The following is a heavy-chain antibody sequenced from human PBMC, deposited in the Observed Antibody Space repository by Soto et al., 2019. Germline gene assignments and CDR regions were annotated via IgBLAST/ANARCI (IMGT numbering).Heavy chain of an antibody. CDR2: IYPGDSDT. Sequence: GESLKISCKGSGYSFTSYWIGWVRQMPGKGLEWMGIIYPGDSDTRYSPSFQGQVTISADKAISTAYLQWSSLKASDTAMYYCARHKKSTGYDSFYHYYGMDVWGQGTTVTVSS. V-gene: IGHV5-51*01. CDR1: GYSFTSYW. CDR3: ARHKKSTGYDSFYHYYGMDV. J-gene: IGHJ6*02. D-gene: IGHD3-22*01.